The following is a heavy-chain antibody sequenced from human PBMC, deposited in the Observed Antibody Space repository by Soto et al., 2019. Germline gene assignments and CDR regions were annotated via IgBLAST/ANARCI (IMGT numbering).Heavy chain of an antibody. CDR1: VCTFTSYY. CDR3: ARYAYSSGWYTWFDH. V-gene: IGHV1-46*01. Sequence: VSCKACVCTFTSYYRHWVRQAPGQGLEWVGIINPSGGTRNCAQKLRGRVIITRDTTTSTVYMESSSLGSEATTVYCGARYAYSSGWYTWFDHWGQGSLVTVSS. J-gene: IGHJ5*02. CDR2: INPSGGTR. D-gene: IGHD6-19*01.